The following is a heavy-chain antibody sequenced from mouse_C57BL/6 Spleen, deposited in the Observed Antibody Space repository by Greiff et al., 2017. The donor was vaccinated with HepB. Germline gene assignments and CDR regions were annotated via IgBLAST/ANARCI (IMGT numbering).Heavy chain of an antibody. CDR3: ASCWALYDYDDAMDY. J-gene: IGHJ4*01. V-gene: IGHV1-22*01. CDR1: GYTFTDYN. CDR2: INPNNGGT. Sequence: DVKLQESGPELVKPGASVKMSCKASGYTFTDYNMHWVKQSHGKSLEWIGYINPNNGGTSYNQKFKGKATSTVNKSSSTAYMELRSLTSEDSAVYYCASCWALYDYDDAMDYWGQGTSVTVSS. D-gene: IGHD2-4*01.